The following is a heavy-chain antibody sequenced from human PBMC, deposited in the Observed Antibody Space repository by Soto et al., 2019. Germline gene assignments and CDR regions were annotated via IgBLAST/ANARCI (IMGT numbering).Heavy chain of an antibody. CDR1: TFNFTSYS. CDR2: ISATSTYI. Sequence: EVQLVESGGGLVKPGGSLRLTCAGSTFNFTSYSLNWVRQAPGKGLEWVSSISATSTYIFYADSVKGRFTISRDNAKNSVSLQMNSLRAEDTALYYCARVNSATGSMHFGHWGRGTLVTVSS. V-gene: IGHV3-21*01. D-gene: IGHD3-10*01. CDR3: ARVNSATGSMHFGH. J-gene: IGHJ4*02.